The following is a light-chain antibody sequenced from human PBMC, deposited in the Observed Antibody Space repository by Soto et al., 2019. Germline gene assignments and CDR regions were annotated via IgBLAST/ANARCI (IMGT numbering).Light chain of an antibody. J-gene: IGKJ5*01. CDR3: QHYGRSAIT. V-gene: IGKV3-20*01. CDR1: QSVNSR. Sequence: DIALTHYPHTLYLFSGARDTIACRTSQSVNSRLAWYQHKPGQAPRLLISGASSRATGIPDRFSGSASATDFPLTISRMKPEDFALYYCQHYGRSAITFGEWTRLEIK. CDR2: GAS.